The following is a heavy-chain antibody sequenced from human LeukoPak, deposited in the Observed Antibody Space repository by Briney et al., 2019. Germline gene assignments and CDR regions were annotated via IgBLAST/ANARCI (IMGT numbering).Heavy chain of an antibody. V-gene: IGHV3-30-3*01. D-gene: IGHD6-19*01. Sequence: GGSLRLSCAASGFTFSSYAMHWVRQAPGKGLEWVAVISYDGSNKYYADSVKGRFTISRDNSKNTLYLQMNSLRAEDTAVYYCARDGQWLVPSYFDYWGQGTLVTVSS. J-gene: IGHJ4*02. CDR2: ISYDGSNK. CDR3: ARDGQWLVPSYFDY. CDR1: GFTFSSYA.